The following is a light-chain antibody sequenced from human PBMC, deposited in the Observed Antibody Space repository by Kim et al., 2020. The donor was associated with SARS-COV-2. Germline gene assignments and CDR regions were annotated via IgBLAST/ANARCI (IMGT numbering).Light chain of an antibody. CDR2: GAS. V-gene: IGKV3-20*01. Sequence: SPGEGVTLSCRASQSVSSNNLAWYQQKPGQAPRLLIYGASSRATGIPDRFSGSGSGTDFTLTIRRLEPEDFAVYYCQQYGRSPYTFGQGTKVEIK. CDR3: QQYGRSPYT. CDR1: QSVSSNN. J-gene: IGKJ2*01.